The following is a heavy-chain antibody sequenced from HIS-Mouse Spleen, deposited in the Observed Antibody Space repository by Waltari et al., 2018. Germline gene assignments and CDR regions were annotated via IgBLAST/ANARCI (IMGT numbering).Heavy chain of an antibody. CDR2: IYYSGCT. V-gene: IGHV4-39*07. J-gene: IGHJ2*01. CDR3: AREIPYSSSWYDWYFDL. Sequence: QLQLQESGPGLVKPSETLSLTCTVSGGSISSSSYYWGWIRQPPGKGLECIGCIYYSGCTYYNQSLKSRVTISVDTSKNQFSLKLSSVTAADTAVYYCAREIPYSSSWYDWYFDLWGRGTLVTVSS. CDR1: GGSISSSSYY. D-gene: IGHD6-13*01.